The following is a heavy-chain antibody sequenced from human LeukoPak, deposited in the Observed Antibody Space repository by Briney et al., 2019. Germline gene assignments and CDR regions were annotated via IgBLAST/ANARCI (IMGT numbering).Heavy chain of an antibody. CDR3: ARGLAYYYDSSAYFLDY. D-gene: IGHD3-22*01. CDR1: GFTFSSYA. Sequence: PGGSLRLSCAASGFTFSSYAMHWVRQAPGKGLEWVAVISYDGSNKYYADSVKGRFTISRDNPKNTLYLQMNSLRAGDTAVYYCARGLAYYYDSSAYFLDYWGQGTLVTVSS. J-gene: IGHJ4*02. CDR2: ISYDGSNK. V-gene: IGHV3-30*04.